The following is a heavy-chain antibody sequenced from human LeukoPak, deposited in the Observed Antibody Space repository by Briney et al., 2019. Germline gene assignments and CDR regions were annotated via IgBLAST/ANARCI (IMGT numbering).Heavy chain of an antibody. D-gene: IGHD1-26*01. J-gene: IGHJ6*03. Sequence: SETLSLTCTVSGGSIFGSSYFWAWIRQSPGKGLDFIGSISYTGSTYYNPSLRSRLFVSVDMSKNQFSLRLTSVTAADTAVYYCARESRIVEGDGYHIDVWGKGTTVTISS. V-gene: IGHV4-39*07. CDR2: ISYTGST. CDR3: ARESRIVEGDGYHIDV. CDR1: GGSIFGSSYF.